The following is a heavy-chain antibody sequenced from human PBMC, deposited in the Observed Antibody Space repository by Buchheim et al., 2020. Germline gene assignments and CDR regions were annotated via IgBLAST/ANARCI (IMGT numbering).Heavy chain of an antibody. D-gene: IGHD1-14*01. CDR2: ISSSGSTI. CDR1: GFTFSSYE. CDR3: ARYREDYYYYYGMDV. J-gene: IGHJ6*02. V-gene: IGHV3-48*03. Sequence: EVQLVESGGGLVQPGGSLRLSCAASGFTFSSYEMNWVRQAPGKGLEWVSYISSSGSTIYYADSVKGRFTISRDNAKTSLYLQMNSLRAEDTAVYYCARYREDYYYYYGMDVWGQGTT.